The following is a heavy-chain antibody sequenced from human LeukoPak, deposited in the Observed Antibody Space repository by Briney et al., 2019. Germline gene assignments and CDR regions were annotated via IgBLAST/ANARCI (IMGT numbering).Heavy chain of an antibody. CDR3: ARTGIRPNIFLLTPLHFHH. D-gene: IGHD2-15*01. CDR1: GFSLTTSRLG. CDR2: IYWDDEK. Sequence: SGPTLVTPTQTLTLTCTFSGFSLTTSRLGVGWIRQPPGKALECPALIYWDDEKRYSPSLETALTVPDDTSRNQVFLTMTYMYPVDTASYYCARTGIRPNIFLLTPLHFHHWGQGTLVTVSS. J-gene: IGHJ1*01. V-gene: IGHV2-5*02.